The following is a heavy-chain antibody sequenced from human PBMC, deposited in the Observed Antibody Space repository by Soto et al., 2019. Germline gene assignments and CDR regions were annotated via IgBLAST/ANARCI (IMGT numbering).Heavy chain of an antibody. CDR3: ARRVEVVAKNYFDY. V-gene: IGHV4-59*08. D-gene: IGHD2-15*01. CDR2: IYYSGSA. CDR1: GCSISNYY. J-gene: IGHJ4*02. Sequence: PSETLSLTCTGSGCSISNYYWSWIRQPPGKGLEWIGYIYYSGSANYNPSLKSRVTISVDTSKNQFSLKLSSVTAADTAAYYCARRVEVVAKNYFDYWGQGALVTVS.